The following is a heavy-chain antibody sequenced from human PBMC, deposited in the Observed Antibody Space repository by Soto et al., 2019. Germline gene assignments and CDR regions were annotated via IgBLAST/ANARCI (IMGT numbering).Heavy chain of an antibody. CDR1: GDSVSSNSAG. CDR3: ARGEQYSGRIFDY. D-gene: IGHD1-26*01. CDR2: TYYRSKWYY. J-gene: IGHJ4*01. Sequence: SQTRSLTCAITGDSVSSNSAGWSWVRQSPSRCLEWLGRTYYRSKWYYEYAVSVRGRITINPDTSKNQYSLQLNSVTPEDTAVYFCARGEQYSGRIFDYWGQATLVTLSS. V-gene: IGHV6-1*01.